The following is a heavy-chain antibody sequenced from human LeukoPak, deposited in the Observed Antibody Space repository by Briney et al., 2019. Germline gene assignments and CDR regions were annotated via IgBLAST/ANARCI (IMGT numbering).Heavy chain of an antibody. J-gene: IGHJ6*04. CDR3: AELGITMIGGV. CDR1: GFTFSTFA. D-gene: IGHD3-10*02. V-gene: IGHV3-30*02. CDR2: IRSDGSNK. Sequence: GGSLRLSCAASGFTFSTFAMIWVRQAPGKGLEWVAFIRSDGSNKYYADSVRGRFTISRDNSKNTLYLQMNSLRAEDTGDYYCAELGITMIGGVWGKGTTVTISS.